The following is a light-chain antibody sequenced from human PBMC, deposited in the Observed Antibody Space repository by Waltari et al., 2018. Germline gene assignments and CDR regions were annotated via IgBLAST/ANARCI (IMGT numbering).Light chain of an antibody. V-gene: IGLV2-14*03. Sequence: QSALTQPASVCGSPRQSITISCTGTNSDIGGYSYVPWDQHHIGQAPELMIFGVGDPPAGVANRFSGSKSGNTASLTISGLQAEDEADYYCSSFTSSGTWVFGGGTRVTVL. CDR1: NSDIGGYSY. CDR3: SSFTSSGTWV. CDR2: GVG. J-gene: IGLJ3*02.